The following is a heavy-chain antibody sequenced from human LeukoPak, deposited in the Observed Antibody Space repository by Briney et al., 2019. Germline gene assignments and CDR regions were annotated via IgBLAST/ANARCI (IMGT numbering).Heavy chain of an antibody. J-gene: IGHJ4*02. CDR1: GFNLGNYW. Sequence: PGGSLRLSCAASGFNLGNYWLIHWVRQAPGKGLEWVSRINSDGSSASYADSVKGRFTISRDNAKNTLYLQMNSLRAEDTAVYYCARDLIEPDYWGQGTLVTVSS. CDR2: INSDGSSA. V-gene: IGHV3-74*01. CDR3: ARDLIEPDY. D-gene: IGHD3-22*01.